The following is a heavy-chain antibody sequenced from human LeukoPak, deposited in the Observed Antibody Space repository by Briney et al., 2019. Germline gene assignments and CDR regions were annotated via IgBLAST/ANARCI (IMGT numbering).Heavy chain of an antibody. J-gene: IGHJ1*01. V-gene: IGHV1-46*01. D-gene: IGHD3-3*01. CDR1: GYTFTSYY. Sequence: ASVKVSCKASGYTFTSYYMHWVRQAPGQGLEWMGIINPSGGSTSYAQKFQGRVTMTRDTSTSTVYMELSSLRSEDTAVYYCARVPMEDFWSGSEYFQHWGQGTLVTVSS. CDR3: ARVPMEDFWSGSEYFQH. CDR2: INPSGGST.